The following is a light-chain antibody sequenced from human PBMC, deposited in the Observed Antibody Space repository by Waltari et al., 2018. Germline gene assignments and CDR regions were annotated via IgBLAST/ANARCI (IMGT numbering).Light chain of an antibody. CDR1: ALPKQY. CDR3: QSTDNSGTYVV. Sequence: SYELTQPPSVSVSPGQTARITCSGDALPKQYSFWYQQRSGQAPVVGIYKDTKRPSGIPERFSGSSSGTRVTLTISGVQAEDEADYYCQSTDNSGTYVVFGGGTKLTVL. J-gene: IGLJ2*01. CDR2: KDT. V-gene: IGLV3-25*03.